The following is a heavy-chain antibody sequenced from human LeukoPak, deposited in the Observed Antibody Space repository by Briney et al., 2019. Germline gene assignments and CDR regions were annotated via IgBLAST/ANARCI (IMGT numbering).Heavy chain of an antibody. CDR3: AKDLSRAVAADWFDP. CDR1: GFTFSNYD. CDR2: ISDSGGST. V-gene: IGHV3-23*01. Sequence: PGGSLRLSCAASGFTFSNYDMSWVRQAPGKGLEWVSSISDSGGSTYYEDSVKGRFTISRDNSKITLYLQMTNLRAADTAVYYCAKDLSRAVAADWFDPWDQGSLVTVSS. D-gene: IGHD6-19*01. J-gene: IGHJ5*02.